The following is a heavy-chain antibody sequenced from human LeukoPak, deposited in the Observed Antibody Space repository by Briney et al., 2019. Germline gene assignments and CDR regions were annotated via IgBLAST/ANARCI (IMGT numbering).Heavy chain of an antibody. CDR1: GGSLGPCYY. V-gene: IGHV4-39*01. D-gene: IGHD3-22*01. Sequence: SETLSLTCTVSGGSLGPCYYWGWIRQPPGKGLEWVGTFYYGGTTFYSPSLKSRVTISGDTSKDQFSLKLSSVTAADTAVYYCARGRFNYDNSGYSSFYHWGQGTLVTVSS. CDR3: ARGRFNYDNSGYSSFYH. J-gene: IGHJ4*02. CDR2: FYYGGTT.